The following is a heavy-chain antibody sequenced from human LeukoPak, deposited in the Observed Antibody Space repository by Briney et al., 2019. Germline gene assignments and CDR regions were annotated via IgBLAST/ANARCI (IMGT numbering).Heavy chain of an antibody. Sequence: PSETLSLTCTVSGGSISSYYWSWIRQPPGKGLEWIGYIYYTGSTNYNPSLKSRVTISVDTSKNQFSLKLSSVTAADTAVYYCATLRIGDDFWSGYYTFVYYFDYWGQGTLVTVSS. V-gene: IGHV4-59*01. D-gene: IGHD3-3*01. CDR1: GGSISSYY. CDR2: IYYTGST. CDR3: ATLRIGDDFWSGYYTFVYYFDY. J-gene: IGHJ4*02.